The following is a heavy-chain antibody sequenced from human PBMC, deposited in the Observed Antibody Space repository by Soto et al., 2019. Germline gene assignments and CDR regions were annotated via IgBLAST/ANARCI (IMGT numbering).Heavy chain of an antibody. Sequence: SETLSLTCAVSGGSISSSNWWSWVRQPPGKGLEWIGEIYHSGSTNYNPSLKSRVTISVDKSKNQFSLKLSSVTAADTALYYCARSYMVRGVANWFDPWGQGTLVTVSS. D-gene: IGHD3-10*01. CDR3: ARSYMVRGVANWFDP. V-gene: IGHV4-4*02. CDR2: IYHSGST. J-gene: IGHJ5*02. CDR1: GGSISSSNW.